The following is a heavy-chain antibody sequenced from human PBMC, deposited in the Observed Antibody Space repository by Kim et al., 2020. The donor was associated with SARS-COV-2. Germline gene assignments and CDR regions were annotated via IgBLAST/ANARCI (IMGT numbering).Heavy chain of an antibody. J-gene: IGHJ2*01. V-gene: IGHV3-23*01. CDR3: AKSYDSSGYYSWYFDL. Sequence: SVKGRFTISRDNSENTLYLQMNSLRAEDTAVYYCAKSYDSSGYYSWYFDLWGRGTLVTVSS. D-gene: IGHD3-22*01.